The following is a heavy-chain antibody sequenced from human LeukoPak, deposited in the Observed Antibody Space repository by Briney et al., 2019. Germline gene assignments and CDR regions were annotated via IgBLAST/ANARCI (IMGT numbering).Heavy chain of an antibody. CDR1: GFTFRSFV. CDR3: ARVGSLAAAGTPDY. J-gene: IGHJ4*02. CDR2: ISYEDGSNK. D-gene: IGHD6-13*01. V-gene: IGHV3-30*04. Sequence: PGGSLRLSCAASGFTFRSFVMHWVRQAPGKGLEWVAAISYEDGSNKYYADSVKGRFTISRDNAKNSLSLQVNSLRADDTAVYYCARVGSLAAAGTPDYWGQGTLVTVSS.